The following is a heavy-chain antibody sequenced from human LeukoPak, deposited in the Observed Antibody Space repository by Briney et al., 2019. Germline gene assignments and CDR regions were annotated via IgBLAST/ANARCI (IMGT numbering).Heavy chain of an antibody. V-gene: IGHV6-1*01. CDR3: TRSDYSSGRCPGFDN. CDR2: TYYRYKWFI. CDR1: GDSVSSNSAA. Sequence: SQTLSLTCGISGDSVSSNSAAWNWIRQSPSRGLEWLGRTYYRYKWFINYAPSVKSRIIINPDTPKNQVSLQLNSVTPEDTAVYYCTRSDYSSGRCPGFDNWGQGTLVTVSS. D-gene: IGHD6-19*01. J-gene: IGHJ4*02.